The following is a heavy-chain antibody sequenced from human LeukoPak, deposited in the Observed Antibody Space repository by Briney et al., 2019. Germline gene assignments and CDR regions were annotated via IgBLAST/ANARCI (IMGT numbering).Heavy chain of an antibody. V-gene: IGHV3-74*01. D-gene: IGHD2-15*01. J-gene: IGHJ4*02. CDR2: ITSEGSST. CDR1: GFTFSSYW. CDR3: ARGSSVVALD. Sequence: LPGGSLRLSCAASGFTFSSYWMHWVRHVPGKGLVWVSRITSEGSSTSYADSVKGRFTISRDNAKNTLYLQMNSLRAEDTAVYYCARGSSVVALDWGQGTLVTVSS.